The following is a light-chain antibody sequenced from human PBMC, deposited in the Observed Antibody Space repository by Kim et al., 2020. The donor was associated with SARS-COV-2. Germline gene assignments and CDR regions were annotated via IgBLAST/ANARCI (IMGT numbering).Light chain of an antibody. CDR1: KSNLGAGYD. Sequence: QRVTISCTGNKSNLGAGYDVHWYQHLPGKAPTLLIYRDNNRRSGVPDRFSGSKSGTSASLAITGLQAEDEADYYCHSYDSSLSAIVFGGGTQLTVL. CDR3: HSYDSSLSAIV. CDR2: RDN. V-gene: IGLV1-40*01. J-gene: IGLJ2*01.